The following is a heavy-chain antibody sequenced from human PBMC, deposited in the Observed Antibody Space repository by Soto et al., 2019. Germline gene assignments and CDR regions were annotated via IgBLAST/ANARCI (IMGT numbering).Heavy chain of an antibody. Sequence: ASGKVSCKASGYTFTSYCISWVRQAPGQELEWKGWISDYNDNTNYAQKLKCRVTMTTDTSASTAYMELRSLRFEDLVMYYCARDHSGSYLPFFDYWGQATLVTVSS. CDR1: GYTFTSYC. V-gene: IGHV1-18*03. J-gene: IGHJ4*02. CDR2: ISDYNDNT. CDR3: ARDHSGSYLPFFDY. D-gene: IGHD1-26*01.